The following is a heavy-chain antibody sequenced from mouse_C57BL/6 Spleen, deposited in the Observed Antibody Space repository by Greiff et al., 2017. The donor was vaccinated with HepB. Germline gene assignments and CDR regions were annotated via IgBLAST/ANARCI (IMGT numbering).Heavy chain of an antibody. V-gene: IGHV1-50*01. J-gene: IGHJ2*01. CDR1: GYTFTSYW. CDR3: ARRIYDGYNFDY. D-gene: IGHD2-3*01. Sequence: QVQLQQSGAELVKPGASVKLSCKASGYTFTSYWMQWVKQRPGQGLEWIGEIDPSDSYTNYNQKFQGKATLTVDTSSGTTYLQLSSLTSEVAAVYVCARRIYDGYNFDYWGQGTTLTVSS. CDR2: IDPSDSYT.